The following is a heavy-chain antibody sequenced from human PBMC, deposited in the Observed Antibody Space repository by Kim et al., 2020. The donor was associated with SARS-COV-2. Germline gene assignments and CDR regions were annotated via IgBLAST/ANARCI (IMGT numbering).Heavy chain of an antibody. CDR3: AYAMAVPTPPFYFYF. CDR2: ITATGGGA. D-gene: IGHD2-8*01. J-gene: IGHJ4*01. Sequence: GGSLRLSCAASGFTFSTSAMTWVRQAPGKGLEWVSLITATGGGASYADSVTGRFTISRDNSKNTLSLQMNIPSAEDTAVSYCAYAMAVPTPPFYFYFLG. V-gene: IGHV3-23*01. CDR1: GFTFSTSA.